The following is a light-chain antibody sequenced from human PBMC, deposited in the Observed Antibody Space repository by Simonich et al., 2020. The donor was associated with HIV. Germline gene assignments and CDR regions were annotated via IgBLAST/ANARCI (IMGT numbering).Light chain of an antibody. CDR1: QSVSSK. Sequence: EIVMTQSPATLSVSPGERAPLSCRASQSVSSKLAWYQQKPGQAPRLLIYTSSYRTTGIPDRFSGSGSGTDFTLTISRLEPEDFAVYYCHQYINSQFTFGPGTKVDIK. J-gene: IGKJ3*01. CDR3: HQYINSQFT. V-gene: IGKV3D-15*01. CDR2: TSS.